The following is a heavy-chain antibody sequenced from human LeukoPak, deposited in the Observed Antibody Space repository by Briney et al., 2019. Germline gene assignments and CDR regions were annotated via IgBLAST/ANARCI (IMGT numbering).Heavy chain of an antibody. CDR1: GYTFTGYY. V-gene: IGHV1-2*02. CDR3: ARDPIDYYNSSGYWKSDNWFDP. Sequence: GASVKVSCKASGYTFTGYYMHWVRQAPGQGPEWMGWINPNSGGTNYAQKFQGRVTMTRDTSISTAYMELSRLRSDDTAVYYCARDPIDYYNSSGYWKSDNWFDPWGQGTLVTVSS. CDR2: INPNSGGT. J-gene: IGHJ5*02. D-gene: IGHD3-22*01.